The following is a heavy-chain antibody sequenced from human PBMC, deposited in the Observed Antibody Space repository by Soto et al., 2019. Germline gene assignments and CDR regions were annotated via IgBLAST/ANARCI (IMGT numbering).Heavy chain of an antibody. CDR1: GASISSGDYS. J-gene: IGHJ4*02. Sequence: QLHLQESGSGLVRPSQTLTLTCAVSGASISSGDYSWTWIRQPPGRGLEWIGYIYHSGNTYYNPSLKSRVTISVVRSKNQFFLDWNYVTAADTAVYYCARFGHSGGYFPSYFDSWGQGTLVTVSS. CDR2: IYHSGNT. D-gene: IGHD3-22*01. V-gene: IGHV4-30-2*01. CDR3: ARFGHSGGYFPSYFDS.